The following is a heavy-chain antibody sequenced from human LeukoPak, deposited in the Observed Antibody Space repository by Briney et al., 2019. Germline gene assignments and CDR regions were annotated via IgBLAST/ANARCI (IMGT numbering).Heavy chain of an antibody. V-gene: IGHV1-2*02. J-gene: IGHJ4*02. CDR2: INPNSGGT. CDR1: GYTFIGYY. CDR3: ARSYCSTTNCYNYFDS. D-gene: IGHD2-2*02. Sequence: GASVKVSCKASGYTFIGYYMNWVRQAPGQRLEWMGWINPNSGGTNYAQKFQGRVTMTRDTFISTAYMELSSLTSDDTAVYYCARSYCSTTNCYNYFDSWGQGTLVTVSS.